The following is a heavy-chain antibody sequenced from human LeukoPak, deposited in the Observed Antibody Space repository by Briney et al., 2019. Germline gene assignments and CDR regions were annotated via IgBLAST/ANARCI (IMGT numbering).Heavy chain of an antibody. D-gene: IGHD3-22*01. Sequence: PGESLKISCKGSGYRFTSYWIGWVRQMPGKGLEWMGIIYPGDSDTRYSPSFQGQVTISADKSISTAYLQWSSLKASDTAMYCCARQPNYYDTRGYLSHAFDIWGQGTMVTVSS. CDR2: IYPGDSDT. V-gene: IGHV5-51*01. J-gene: IGHJ3*02. CDR3: ARQPNYYDTRGYLSHAFDI. CDR1: GYRFTSYW.